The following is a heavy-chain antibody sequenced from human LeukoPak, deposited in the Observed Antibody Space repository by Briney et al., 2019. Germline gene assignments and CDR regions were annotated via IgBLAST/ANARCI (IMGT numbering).Heavy chain of an antibody. CDR3: ARVSRGPDYYGSGSYYGMDV. Sequence: PGGSLRLSCAASGFTVSSNYVSWVRQAPGKGLEWVSVIYSGGSTYYADSVKGRFTISRHNSKNTLYLQMNSLRAEDTAVYYCARVSRGPDYYGSGSYYGMDVWGQGTTVTVSS. D-gene: IGHD3-10*01. CDR1: GFTVSSNY. V-gene: IGHV3-53*04. J-gene: IGHJ6*02. CDR2: IYSGGST.